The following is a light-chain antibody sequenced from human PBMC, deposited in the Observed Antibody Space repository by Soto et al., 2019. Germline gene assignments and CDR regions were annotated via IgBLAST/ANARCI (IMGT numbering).Light chain of an antibody. V-gene: IGKV1-5*01. CDR1: QSISSW. Sequence: DIQMTQSPSTLSASVGDRVTITCRASQSISSWLAWYQQKPGKAHKLLIYDASSLESGVPSRFSGSGSGTEFTITISSLQPDDFATYYCQQYNSYRTFGQGTQVEIK. CDR3: QQYNSYRT. CDR2: DAS. J-gene: IGKJ1*01.